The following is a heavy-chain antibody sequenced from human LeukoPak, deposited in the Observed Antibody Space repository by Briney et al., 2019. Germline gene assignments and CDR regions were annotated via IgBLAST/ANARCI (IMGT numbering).Heavy chain of an antibody. J-gene: IGHJ3*02. CDR3: ARELSYDSSGYYGRAFDI. CDR2: INPNSGGT. CDR1: GYTFTGYY. Sequence: ASVKVSCKASGYTFTGYYMHWVRQAPGQGLEWMGWINPNSGGTNYARKFQGRVTMTRDTSISTAYMELSRLRSDDTAVYYCARELSYDSSGYYGRAFDIWGQGTMVTVSS. D-gene: IGHD3-22*01. V-gene: IGHV1-2*02.